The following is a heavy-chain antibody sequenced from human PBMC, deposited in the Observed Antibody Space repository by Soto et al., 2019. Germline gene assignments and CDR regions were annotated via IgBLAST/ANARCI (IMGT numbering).Heavy chain of an antibody. Sequence: VQLVESGGGLVQPGGALRLSCAASGFTFSIYAMHWVRQAPGKGLEYVSAISTDGGGTYYANSMKGRFTISRDNSKITLYLQMGSLSVEDMAVYYCARYGSGSSYDYWGQGTLVTVSS. CDR2: ISTDGGGT. CDR3: ARYGSGSSYDY. D-gene: IGHD3-10*01. CDR1: GFTFSIYA. V-gene: IGHV3-64*01. J-gene: IGHJ4*02.